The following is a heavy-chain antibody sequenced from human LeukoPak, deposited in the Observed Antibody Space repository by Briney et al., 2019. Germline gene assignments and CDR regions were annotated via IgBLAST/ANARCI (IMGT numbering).Heavy chain of an antibody. CDR3: ARPPFSQMATNEHALDI. V-gene: IGHV4-39*01. J-gene: IGHJ3*02. Sequence: SETLSLICTISGGSISSSSDYWGWIRQPPGKGMEWIGSIYYSGSTYYNPSLKNRVTISVDTSKNQFSLKLSSVTAADTAVYYCARPPFSQMATNEHALDIWGQGTMVTVSS. D-gene: IGHD5-24*01. CDR2: IYYSGST. CDR1: GGSISSSSDY.